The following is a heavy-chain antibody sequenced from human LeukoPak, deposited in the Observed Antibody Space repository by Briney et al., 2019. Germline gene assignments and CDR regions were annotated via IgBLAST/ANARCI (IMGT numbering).Heavy chain of an antibody. V-gene: IGHV5-51*01. Sequence: GESLKISCKGSGYSFTSYWIGWVRQMPGKGLEWMGIIYPGDSDTRYGPSFQGQVTISADRSISTAYLQWSSLKASDTAIYYCARQPLVRDCGGDCEFDYWGQGTLVSVSS. CDR2: IYPGDSDT. CDR3: ARQPLVRDCGGDCEFDY. CDR1: GYSFTSYW. J-gene: IGHJ4*02. D-gene: IGHD2-21*02.